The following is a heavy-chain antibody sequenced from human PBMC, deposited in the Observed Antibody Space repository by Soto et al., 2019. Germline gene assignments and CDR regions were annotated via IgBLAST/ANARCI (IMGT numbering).Heavy chain of an antibody. CDR3: ARGLTGHYNRLTWYYFDY. Sequence: SETLSLTCTVSGASITSGDYYWSWIRQPPGKGLEWIGNIYYTGKTYYNPSLKSRLIISIDTSKNQFSLELSSVTAADTAVYYCARGLTGHYNRLTWYYFDYWGQGTLVTVSS. J-gene: IGHJ4*02. CDR2: IYYTGKT. CDR1: GASITSGDYY. V-gene: IGHV4-30-4*01. D-gene: IGHD4-17*01.